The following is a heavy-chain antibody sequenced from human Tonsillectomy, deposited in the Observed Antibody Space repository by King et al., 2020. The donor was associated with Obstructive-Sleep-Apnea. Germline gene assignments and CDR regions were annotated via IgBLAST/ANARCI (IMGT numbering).Heavy chain of an antibody. Sequence: TLKESGPTLVKTTQTLTLTCTVSCGSLSTSCVGVGWIRQPPGKALEWFALIYWSDDKRYTPSLKSRLTITKGTSKNQLVLTMNNMDPVDTATYYCAHRAVIVVVVTDSFDYWGQGTLVTVSS. D-gene: IGHD2-15*01. CDR1: CGSLSTSCVG. J-gene: IGHJ4*02. CDR2: IYWSDDK. CDR3: AHRAVIVVVVTDSFDY. V-gene: IGHV2-5*01.